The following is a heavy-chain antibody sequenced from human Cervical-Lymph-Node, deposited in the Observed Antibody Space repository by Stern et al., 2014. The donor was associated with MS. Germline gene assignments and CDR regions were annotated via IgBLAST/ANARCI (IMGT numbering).Heavy chain of an antibody. CDR2: IYWDDDK. CDR1: GFSLSSSGVG. CDR3: THARRDGYNLAFDF. Sequence: ESGPTQVRPTQTLTLTCDFSGFSLSSSGVGVGWNRQPPGKALEWLALIYWDDDKRYRPSLRSRLTITKDTSKNQVVLTMTNMDPVDTATYFCTHARRDGYNLAFDFWGQGTMVTVSS. D-gene: IGHD5-24*01. J-gene: IGHJ3*01. V-gene: IGHV2-5*02.